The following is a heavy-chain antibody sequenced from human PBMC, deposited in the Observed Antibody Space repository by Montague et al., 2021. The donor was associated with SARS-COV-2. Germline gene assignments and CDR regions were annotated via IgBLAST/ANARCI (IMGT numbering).Heavy chain of an antibody. V-gene: IGHV4-39*01. Sequence: SETLSLTCTVSGASISSRSYYWGWIRQPPGKGLEWIGFNYYSGSTYYYPTLKSRVTISVDTSKNQLSLKLSSVTAADTAVYYCATLHSSSTIFGVVQGYYFDDWGQGTLVTVSS. CDR2: NYYSGST. J-gene: IGHJ4*02. CDR1: GASISSRSYY. CDR3: ATLHSSSTIFGVVQGYYFDD. D-gene: IGHD3-3*01.